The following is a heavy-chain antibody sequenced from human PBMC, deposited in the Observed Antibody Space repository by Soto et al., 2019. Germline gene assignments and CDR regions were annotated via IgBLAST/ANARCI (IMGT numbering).Heavy chain of an antibody. Sequence: GGSLRLSCAASGFTFNMYGMHWVRQAPDKGLEWVALISYDGSNQYYADSVKGRFTISRDNSKNTLFLQMNSLRADDTAVYYCAKDQASGQGTFDSWGQGTLVTVSS. CDR3: AKDQASGQGTFDS. V-gene: IGHV3-30*18. CDR2: ISYDGSNQ. CDR1: GFTFNMYG. J-gene: IGHJ4*02.